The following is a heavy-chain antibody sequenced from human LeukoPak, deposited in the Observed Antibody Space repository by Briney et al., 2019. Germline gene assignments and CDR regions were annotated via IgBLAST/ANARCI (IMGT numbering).Heavy chain of an antibody. CDR1: GFTFSSYA. D-gene: IGHD6-19*01. CDR3: AKDYTSGWYLDY. CDR2: ISGRGGYT. J-gene: IGHJ4*02. V-gene: IGHV3-23*01. Sequence: GGSLRLSCAASGFTFSSYAMSWVRQAPGKGLEWVSDISGRGGYTYYADSVRGRFTISRVNSKNTLYLQMNSLRAEDTAVYYCAKDYTSGWYLDYWGQGTLVTVSS.